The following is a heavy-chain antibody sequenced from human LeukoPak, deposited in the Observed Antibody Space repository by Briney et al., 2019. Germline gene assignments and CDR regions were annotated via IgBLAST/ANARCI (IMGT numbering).Heavy chain of an antibody. CDR1: GFTFSSYE. CDR3: ARKYYDSGISYFDY. D-gene: IGHD3-22*01. CDR2: ISSSGSTI. V-gene: IGHV3-48*03. Sequence: GGSLRLSCAASGFTFSSYEMNWVRQAPGKGLEWVSYISSSGSTIYYADSVKGRFTTSRDNAKNSLYLQMNSLRAEDTAVYYCARKYYDSGISYFDYWGQGTLVTVSS. J-gene: IGHJ4*02.